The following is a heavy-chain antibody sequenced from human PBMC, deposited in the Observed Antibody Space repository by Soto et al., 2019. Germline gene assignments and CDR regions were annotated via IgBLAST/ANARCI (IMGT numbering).Heavy chain of an antibody. Sequence: QPGGSLRLSCAASGFTFSNAWMSWVRQAPGKGLEWVSYISSSGSTIYYADSVKGRFTISRDNAKNSLYLQMNSLRAEDTAVYYCARARYLELKHSRAFDIWGQGTMVTVSS. V-gene: IGHV3-48*04. CDR2: ISSSGSTI. J-gene: IGHJ3*02. CDR3: ARARYLELKHSRAFDI. D-gene: IGHD1-7*01. CDR1: GFTFSNAW.